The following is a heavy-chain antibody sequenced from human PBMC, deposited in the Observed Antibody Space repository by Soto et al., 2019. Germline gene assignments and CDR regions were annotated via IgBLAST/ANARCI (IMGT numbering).Heavy chain of an antibody. CDR3: TIGSWSGEVFDI. J-gene: IGHJ3*02. Sequence: QVQLVQSGAEVKKPGSAVKVSCKDSGGTFSTYSMFWVRQAPGQGLEWMGRIIPMLGISNYAQKFQGRVTISADTSTGTAYMELSSLRSEDTALYSCTIGSWSGEVFDIWGQGTMVTVSS. CDR2: IIPMLGIS. D-gene: IGHD2-21*01. CDR1: GGTFSTYS. V-gene: IGHV1-69*02.